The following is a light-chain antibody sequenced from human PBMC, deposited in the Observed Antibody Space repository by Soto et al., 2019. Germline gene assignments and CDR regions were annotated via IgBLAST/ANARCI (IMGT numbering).Light chain of an antibody. CDR2: DVN. J-gene: IGLJ2*01. Sequence: QSALTQPRSVSGXXXXSVXXXXXGXSXDVGGYNYVSWYQQHPGKAPKVMIYDVNYRPSGVPDRFSGSKSGNTASLTISGLQAEDEADYYCCSYAGNFVVFGGGTQLTVL. V-gene: IGLV2-11*01. CDR3: CSYAGNFVV. CDR1: SXDVGGYNY.